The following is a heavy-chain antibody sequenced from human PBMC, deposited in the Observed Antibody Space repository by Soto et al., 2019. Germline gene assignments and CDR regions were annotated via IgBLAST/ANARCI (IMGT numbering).Heavy chain of an antibody. CDR1: GFNTRFYS. V-gene: IGHV3-23*01. CDR2: LSRSGGAT. D-gene: IGHD1-1*01. Sequence: PGGSLRLSCTASGFNTRFYSMSWVRQTPGKGLEWVAALSRSGGATYYADSVRGRFTISRDASKDTLFLQMSNLRAEDTALYYCSKAEMYTIRKSFVPWRQGTLVSVSS. J-gene: IGHJ5*02. CDR3: SKAEMYTIRKSFVP.